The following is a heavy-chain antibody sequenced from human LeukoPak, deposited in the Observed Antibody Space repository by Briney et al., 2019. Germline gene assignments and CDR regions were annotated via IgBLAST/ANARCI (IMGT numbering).Heavy chain of an antibody. CDR3: ARLGPQRWIQLWSHDAFDI. J-gene: IGHJ3*02. D-gene: IGHD5-18*01. Sequence: PSETLSLTCTVSGGSISSYYWGWIRQPPGKGLEWIGSIYYSGSTYYNPSLKSRVTISVDTSKNQFSLKLSSVTAADTAVYYCARLGPQRWIQLWSHDAFDIWGQGTMVTVSS. V-gene: IGHV4-39*01. CDR1: GGSISSYY. CDR2: IYYSGST.